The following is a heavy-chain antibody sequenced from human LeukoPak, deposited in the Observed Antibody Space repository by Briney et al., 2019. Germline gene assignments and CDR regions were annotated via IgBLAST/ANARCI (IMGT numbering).Heavy chain of an antibody. CDR3: AKAHLAATIMIEIDS. D-gene: IGHD5-12*01. V-gene: IGHV3-64D*06. CDR1: GFTFNRFY. Sequence: GGSLRLSCSASGFTFNRFYLHWVRQAPGKGLEFVSHISSNGATTYYANSVKGRFTISKYHSKNTMYLQMSSLRADDTAVYYCAKAHLAATIMIEIDSWGEGTLVTVSS. J-gene: IGHJ4*02. CDR2: ISSNGATT.